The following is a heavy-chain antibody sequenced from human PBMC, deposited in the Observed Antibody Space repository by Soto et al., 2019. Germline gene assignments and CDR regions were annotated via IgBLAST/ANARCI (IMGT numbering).Heavy chain of an antibody. V-gene: IGHV4-4*02. J-gene: IGHJ3*02. D-gene: IGHD4-17*01. CDR3: ARVRATVNTRGRAGAFDI. CDR1: GGSISSSNW. CDR2: IYHSGST. Sequence: QVQLQESGPGLVKPSGTLSLTCAVSGGSISSSNWWSWVRQPPGKGLEWIGEIYHSGSTNYNPSLKSRVTISVDKSKIQFSLKLSSVTAADTAVYYCARVRATVNTRGRAGAFDIWGQGTMVTVSS.